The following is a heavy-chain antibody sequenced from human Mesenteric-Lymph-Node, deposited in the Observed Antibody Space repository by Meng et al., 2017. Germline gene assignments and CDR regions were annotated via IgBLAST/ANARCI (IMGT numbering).Heavy chain of an antibody. J-gene: IGHJ4*02. Sequence: ESLKISCTVSGGSISSYYWSWIRQPPGKGLEWIGYIYYSGSTNYNPSLKSRVTISVDTSKNQFSLKLSSVTAADTAVYYCARSLYYDFWSGFDYWGQGTLVTVSS. D-gene: IGHD3-3*01. CDR1: GGSISSYY. CDR2: IYYSGST. CDR3: ARSLYYDFWSGFDY. V-gene: IGHV4-59*01.